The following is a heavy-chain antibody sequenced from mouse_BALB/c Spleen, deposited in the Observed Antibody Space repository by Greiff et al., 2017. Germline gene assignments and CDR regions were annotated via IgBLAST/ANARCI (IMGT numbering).Heavy chain of an antibody. D-gene: IGHD1-1*01. V-gene: IGHV5-6*01. CDR2: ISSGGSYT. CDR1: GFTFSSYG. Sequence: EVQVVESGGDLVKPGGSLKLSCAASGFTFSSYGMSWVRQTPDKRLEWVATISSGGSYTYYPDSVKGRFTISRDNAKNTLYLQMSSLKSEDTAMYYCARDLLRLDYWGQGTTLTVSS. J-gene: IGHJ2*01. CDR3: ARDLLRLDY.